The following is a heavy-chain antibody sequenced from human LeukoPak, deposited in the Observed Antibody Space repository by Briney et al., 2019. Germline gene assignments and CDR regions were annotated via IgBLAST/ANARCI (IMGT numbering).Heavy chain of an antibody. Sequence: PGGSLRLFCAASGFIFSSYGMHWVRQAPGKGLEWVAFIRFDGSDKYYADSVKGRFTISRDNSKNTLYLQMNSLRAEDTAVYYCAKGWDIVVVPAAMGVDYWGQGTLVTVSS. CDR3: AKGWDIVVVPAAMGVDY. V-gene: IGHV3-30*02. CDR1: GFIFSSYG. CDR2: IRFDGSDK. D-gene: IGHD2-2*01. J-gene: IGHJ4*02.